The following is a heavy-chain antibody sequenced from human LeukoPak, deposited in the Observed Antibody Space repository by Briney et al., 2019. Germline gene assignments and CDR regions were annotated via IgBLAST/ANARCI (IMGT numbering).Heavy chain of an antibody. V-gene: IGHV3-53*01. CDR3: ARGYCSGRSCYMWYSDY. D-gene: IGHD2-15*01. CDR1: GFIVSNNY. J-gene: IGHJ4*02. CDR2: IYKDGST. Sequence: GGSLRLSCAGSGFIVSNNYMTWVRQAPGKGLEWVSVIYKDGSTYYADSVKGRFTISRDNSKNTVYLQMNSLRAEDTAVYYCARGYCSGRSCYMWYSDYWGREPWSPSPQ.